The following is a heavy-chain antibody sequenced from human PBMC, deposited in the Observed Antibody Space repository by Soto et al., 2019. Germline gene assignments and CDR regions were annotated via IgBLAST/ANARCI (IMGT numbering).Heavy chain of an antibody. CDR1: GGSISSYY. J-gene: IGHJ6*03. Sequence: PSETLSLTCTVSGGSISSYYWSWIRQPPGKGLEWIGYNYYNGSTNYNPSLKSRVTISVDTSKNQFSLKLSSVTAADTAVYYCASTDCSSTSCFPSYYMDVWGKGTTVTVSS. CDR2: NYYNGST. D-gene: IGHD2-2*01. V-gene: IGHV4-59*08. CDR3: ASTDCSSTSCFPSYYMDV.